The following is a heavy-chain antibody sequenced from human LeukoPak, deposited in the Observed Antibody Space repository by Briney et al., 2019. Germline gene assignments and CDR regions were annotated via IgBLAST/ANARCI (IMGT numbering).Heavy chain of an antibody. CDR1: GFTFDDYA. J-gene: IGHJ3*02. V-gene: IGHV3-9*01. Sequence: GGSLRLSCAASGFTFDDYAMHWVRQAPGKGLEWVSGISWNSGSIGYADSVKGRFTISRDNAKNSLYLQMNSLRAEDTAVYYCARERIYDYVWGSYRYTGGAPFDIWGQGTMVTVSS. D-gene: IGHD3-16*02. CDR3: ARERIYDYVWGSYRYTGGAPFDI. CDR2: ISWNSGSI.